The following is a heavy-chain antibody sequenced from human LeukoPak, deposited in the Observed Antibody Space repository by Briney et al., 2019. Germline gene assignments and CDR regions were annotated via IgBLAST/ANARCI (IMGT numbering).Heavy chain of an antibody. CDR3: ARDQTYLPAPYYYYHYMDV. D-gene: IGHD3-10*01. V-gene: IGHV3-74*01. Sequence: PGGSLRLSCAPSGFTFSNYWMHWVRPAPGKGLVWVSRINSDGINTSYADSAKGRFTLSRDNAQNTLYLQMNSLRAQDTAVYYCARDQTYLPAPYYYYHYMDVWGKGTTVTVSS. J-gene: IGHJ6*03. CDR2: INSDGINT. CDR1: GFTFSNYW.